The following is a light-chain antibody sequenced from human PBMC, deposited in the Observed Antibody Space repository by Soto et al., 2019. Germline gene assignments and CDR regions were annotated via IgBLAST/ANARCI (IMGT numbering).Light chain of an antibody. CDR1: SSNIGENT. CDR2: MSN. J-gene: IGLJ1*01. Sequence: LTQPPSASGTPGQRVTISCSGSSSNIGENTVNWYQQLPGTAPKVLIYMSNERPSGVPDRFSGSKSGTSASXXISGLQAEXGADYYCGTWDDSLNGFVFGTGTKVNVL. CDR3: GTWDDSLNGFV. V-gene: IGLV1-44*01.